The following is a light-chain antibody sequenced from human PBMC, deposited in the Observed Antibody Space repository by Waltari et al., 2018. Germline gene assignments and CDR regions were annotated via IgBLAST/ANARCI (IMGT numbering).Light chain of an antibody. CDR3: QHYVNLPVT. CDR1: QSVSRA. J-gene: IGKJ1*01. Sequence: EIVLTQSPGTLSLSPGERATLSCRASQSVSRALAWYQQKPGQAPRLLIDAASTQATGVPDRVRGSVSGTDFSLTISRLDPEDFAVYYCQHYVNLPVTFGQGTKVEI. CDR2: AAS. V-gene: IGKV3-20*01.